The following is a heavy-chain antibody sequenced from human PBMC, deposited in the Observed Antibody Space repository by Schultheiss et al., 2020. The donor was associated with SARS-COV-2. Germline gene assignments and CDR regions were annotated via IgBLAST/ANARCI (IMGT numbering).Heavy chain of an antibody. CDR1: GDSISSGDYY. Sequence: SQTLSLTCTVAGDSISSGDYYWTWIRQPPGKGLEWIGHIYVSGSPYYNPSLQSRVTISVDTSKNEFSLKVNSVTAADTAVYYCARHWDYCTNGVCYGYYYGVHVWGQGTTVTVSS. CDR3: ARHWDYCTNGVCYGYYYGVHV. V-gene: IGHV4-30-4*01. CDR2: IYVSGSP. J-gene: IGHJ6*02. D-gene: IGHD2-8*01.